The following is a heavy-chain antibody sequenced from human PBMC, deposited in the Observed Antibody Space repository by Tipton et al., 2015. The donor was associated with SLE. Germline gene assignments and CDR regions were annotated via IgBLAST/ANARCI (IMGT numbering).Heavy chain of an antibody. CDR3: VRDSQLVVLDY. J-gene: IGHJ4*02. D-gene: IGHD2-8*02. V-gene: IGHV3-23*01. CDR1: GFTFSSYA. Sequence: GSLRLSCAASGFTFSSYAMSWVRQAPGMGLEWVSSISHAGVNTYYADSVRGRFTISRDNAKNMLYLQMNSLRDEDTAVYYCVRDSQLVVLDYWGQGALVTVAS. CDR2: ISHAGVNT.